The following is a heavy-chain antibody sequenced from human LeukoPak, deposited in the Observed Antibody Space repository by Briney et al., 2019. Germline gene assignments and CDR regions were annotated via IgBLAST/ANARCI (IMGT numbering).Heavy chain of an antibody. CDR1: GFTLSDYY. V-gene: IGHV3-11*01. Sequence: GGSLRLSCAASGFTLSDYYMSWVRQAPGKGLEWISYISSTGSATSYADSVKGRFTISRDNAHRSVYLQMNSLRTEDTAIYYCARDKGGYYDYWGQGTLDTVSS. CDR2: ISSTGSAT. CDR3: ARDKGGYYDY. D-gene: IGHD2-15*01. J-gene: IGHJ4*01.